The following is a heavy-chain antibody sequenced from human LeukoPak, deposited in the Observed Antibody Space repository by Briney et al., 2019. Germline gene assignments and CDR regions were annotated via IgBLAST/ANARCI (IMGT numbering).Heavy chain of an antibody. CDR2: IYTSGST. V-gene: IGHV4-61*02. J-gene: IGHJ5*02. CDR1: GGSISSGSYY. D-gene: IGHD2-2*01. Sequence: SQTLSLTCTVSGGSISSGSYYWSWIRQPAGKGLEWIGRIYTSGSTNYNPSLKSRVTISVDTSKNQFFLKLSSVTAADTAVYYCARAPYLPAATGRWFDPWGQGTLVTVSS. CDR3: ARAPYLPAATGRWFDP.